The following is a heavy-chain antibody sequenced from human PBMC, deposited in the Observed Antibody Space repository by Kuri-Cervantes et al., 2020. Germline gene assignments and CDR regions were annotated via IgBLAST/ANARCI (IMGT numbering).Heavy chain of an antibody. V-gene: IGHV3-7*01. CDR1: GFTFSTYA. D-gene: IGHD4-23*01. J-gene: IGHJ4*02. CDR3: AQGGNKDY. Sequence: GESLKISCAASGFTFSTYAMSWVRQAPGKGLEWVANIKQDGSEKYYVDSVKGRFTISRDNAKNSLYLQMNSLRAEDTAVYYCAQGGNKDYWGQGTLVTVSS. CDR2: IKQDGSEK.